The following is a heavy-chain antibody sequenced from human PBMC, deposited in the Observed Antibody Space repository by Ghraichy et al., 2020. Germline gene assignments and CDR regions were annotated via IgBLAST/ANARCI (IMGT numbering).Heavy chain of an antibody. CDR2: ISGSGGTT. Sequence: GGSLRLSCAASGFTFSNYAMSWVRQAPGKGLEWVSSISGSGGTTYSADSVRGRFTISRDNSKNTLYLQMNSLTAEDTAEYYCASLAYDFWSGAWDYWGQGTLVTVSS. V-gene: IGHV3-23*01. D-gene: IGHD3-3*01. CDR3: ASLAYDFWSGAWDY. CDR1: GFTFSNYA. J-gene: IGHJ4*02.